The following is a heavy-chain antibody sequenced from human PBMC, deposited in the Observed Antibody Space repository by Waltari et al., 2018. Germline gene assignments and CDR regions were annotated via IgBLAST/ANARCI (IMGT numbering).Heavy chain of an antibody. V-gene: IGHV4-30-4*08. D-gene: IGHD4-17*01. Sequence: QVQLQESGPGLVKPSQTLSLTCTVSGGSISSGDYYWSWIRQPPGKGLEWIGYIYFSGRTSYNPSLKSRVTISVDTSKNQFSLKLSSVTAADTAVYYCASTTVTTYYYYYYMDVLGKGTTVTVSS. CDR2: IYFSGRT. CDR3: ASTTVTTYYYYYYMDV. CDR1: GGSISSGDYY. J-gene: IGHJ6*03.